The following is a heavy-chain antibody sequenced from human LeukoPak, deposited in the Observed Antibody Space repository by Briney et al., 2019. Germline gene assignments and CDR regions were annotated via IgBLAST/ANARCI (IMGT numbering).Heavy chain of an antibody. D-gene: IGHD5-24*01. CDR3: ARWRQYNFGFFDP. CDR1: GSTFSSHW. V-gene: IGHV3-48*04. J-gene: IGHJ5*02. CDR2: ISSSGSTI. Sequence: PGGSLRLSCAASGSTFSSHWMHWVRQAPGKGLEWVSYISSSGSTIYDADSVKGRFTISRDNAKNSLYLQMNSLRAEDTAVYYCARWRQYNFGFFDPWGQGTLVTVSS.